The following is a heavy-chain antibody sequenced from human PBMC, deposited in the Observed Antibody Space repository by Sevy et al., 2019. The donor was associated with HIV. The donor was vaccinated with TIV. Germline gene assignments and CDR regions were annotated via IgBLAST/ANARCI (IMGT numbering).Heavy chain of an antibody. J-gene: IGHJ3*02. CDR3: ARRNDFDI. CDR2: VYYTGGT. Sequence: SETLSLTCTVSGGSINSDHWNWIRQPPGKGLEWIGYVYYTGGTNYNPSPKNRFTILVDRTKNQFSLKLTSVTAADSAVYYGARRNDFDIWGQGTMVTVSS. CDR1: GGSINSDH. V-gene: IGHV4-59*08.